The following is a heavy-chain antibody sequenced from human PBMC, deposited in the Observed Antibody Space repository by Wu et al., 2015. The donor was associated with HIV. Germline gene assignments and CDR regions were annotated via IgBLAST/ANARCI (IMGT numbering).Heavy chain of an antibody. CDR1: GYTFTDYY. CDR2: INPNSAGT. D-gene: IGHD1-26*01. V-gene: IGHV1-2*02. J-gene: IGHJ1*01. Sequence: QVQLVQSGAEVKKPGASVKVSCKASGYTFTDYYINWLRQAPGQGLEWMGWINPNSAGTNFAQKFEGRVTMTRDTSISTAYMDLSRLTSDDTAVYYCARGFGGSYPTDYFHHWGQGTLVTVSS. CDR3: ARGFGGSYPTDYFHH.